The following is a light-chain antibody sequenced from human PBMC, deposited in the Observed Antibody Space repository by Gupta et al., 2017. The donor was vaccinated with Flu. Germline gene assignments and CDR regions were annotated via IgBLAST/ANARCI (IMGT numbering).Light chain of an antibody. V-gene: IGLV2-11*01. J-gene: IGLJ2*01. CDR2: DVN. CDR1: SSDVGGYNY. Sequence: SSDVGGYNYVSWYQQHPDKAPNLIIYDVNKRPSGVPDRFSGSKSGNPASLTISGLQAEDEADYYCCSYAGSYTNVLFGGGTKLTVL. CDR3: CSYAGSYTNVL.